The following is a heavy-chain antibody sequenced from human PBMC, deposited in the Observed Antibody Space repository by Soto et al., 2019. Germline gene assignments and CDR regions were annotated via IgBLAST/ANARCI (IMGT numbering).Heavy chain of an antibody. Sequence: QVQLVQSGAEVKKPGSSVKVSCKASGGTFSSYAISWVRQAPGQGLEWLGGIIPIFGTANYAQKFQGRVTITADKSTSTAYRELSSLRSEDTAVYYCARGPLYDFWSGYAFDIWGQGTMVTFSS. CDR1: GGTFSSYA. V-gene: IGHV1-69*06. D-gene: IGHD3-3*01. CDR2: IIPIFGTA. CDR3: ARGPLYDFWSGYAFDI. J-gene: IGHJ3*02.